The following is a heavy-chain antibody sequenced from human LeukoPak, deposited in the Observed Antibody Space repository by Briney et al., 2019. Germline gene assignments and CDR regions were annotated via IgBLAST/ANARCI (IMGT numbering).Heavy chain of an antibody. Sequence: RSGRSLRLSCAATAFIFSNYGMHWVRQAPGKGLEWVTVISYDGSFKYYVDSVKGRFTISRDNSKNTLFLQMNSLRAEDTAVYHCAKGQRRHVDIVATIPFDYWGQGTLVTVSS. CDR2: ISYDGSFK. D-gene: IGHD5-12*01. V-gene: IGHV3-30*18. CDR3: AKGQRRHVDIVATIPFDY. J-gene: IGHJ4*02. CDR1: AFIFSNYG.